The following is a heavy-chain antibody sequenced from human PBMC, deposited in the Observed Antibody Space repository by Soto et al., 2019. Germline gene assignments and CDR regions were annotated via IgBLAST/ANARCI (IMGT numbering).Heavy chain of an antibody. CDR3: ARDVYYYDSSAYWAY. CDR2: ITGSSSYI. V-gene: IGHV3-21*01. D-gene: IGHD3-22*01. J-gene: IGHJ4*02. Sequence: SLRLSCVASGFTFSSYAMHWVRQAPGKGLEWVSSITGSSSYIYYADSVKGRFTISRDNAKNSLYLQMNSLRAEDTAVYYCARDVYYYDSSAYWAYWGQGTLVTVSS. CDR1: GFTFSSYA.